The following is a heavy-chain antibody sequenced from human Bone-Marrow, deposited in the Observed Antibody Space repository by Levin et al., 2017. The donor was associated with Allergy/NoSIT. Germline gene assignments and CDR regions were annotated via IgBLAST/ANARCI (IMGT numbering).Heavy chain of an antibody. CDR3: ARHRVAEGFTNSYSGSDS. J-gene: IGHJ4*02. V-gene: IGHV4-39*01. Sequence: RASETLSLTCIVSGGSISSNDDYWVWIRQPPGKGLEWIGTIFHSGTTFYNPSLQSRLTISVNTSENQFSLRLTSVSAADTSVYYCARHRVAEGFTNSYSGSDSWGQGALVTVSS. D-gene: IGHD6-13*01. CDR1: GGSISSNDDY. CDR2: IFHSGTT.